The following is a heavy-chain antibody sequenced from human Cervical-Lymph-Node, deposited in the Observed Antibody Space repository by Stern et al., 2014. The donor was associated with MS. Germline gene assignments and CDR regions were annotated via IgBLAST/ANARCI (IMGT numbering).Heavy chain of an antibody. D-gene: IGHD1-7*01. CDR1: GFTFSNYG. Sequence: VQLESGGGVVQPGRSLRLSCAASGFTFSNYGMHWVRQAPGKGLEWLAVIWYDGNKKYYADSVKGRFTISRDNSKNTLFLQMSSLTAEDTALYYCARGNWNYEGMGYWGQGTLVTVSS. V-gene: IGHV3-33*01. CDR3: ARGNWNYEGMGY. CDR2: IWYDGNKK. J-gene: IGHJ4*02.